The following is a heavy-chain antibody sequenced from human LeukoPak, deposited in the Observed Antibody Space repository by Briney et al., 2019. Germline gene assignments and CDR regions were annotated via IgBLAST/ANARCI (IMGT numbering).Heavy chain of an antibody. CDR2: VSGSGGIT. CDR1: GFTFSDYA. V-gene: IGHV3-23*01. J-gene: IGHJ4*02. CDR3: AKDRSIGTYYTFDY. Sequence: GGSLRLSCAASGFTFSDYAMNWVRQAPGRGLEWVSAVSGSGGITYYADSVKGRFTISRDNSKNTLYLQISSLRAEDTAVYYCAKDRSIGTYYTFDYWGQGTLVIVSS. D-gene: IGHD1-26*01.